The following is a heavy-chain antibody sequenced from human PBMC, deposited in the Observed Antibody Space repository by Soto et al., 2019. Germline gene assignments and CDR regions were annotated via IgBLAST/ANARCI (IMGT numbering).Heavy chain of an antibody. D-gene: IGHD2-2*01. Sequence: VQLVQSGAEVKKPGASVKVSCKASGYTFTSYGISWVRQAPGQGLEWMGWISAYNGNTNYAQKLQGRVTMTTDTSTSTAYMELRSLRSDDTAVYYCARDSEDIVVVPAASYYYYYMDVWGKGTTVTVSS. CDR2: ISAYNGNT. CDR3: ARDSEDIVVVPAASYYYYYMDV. J-gene: IGHJ6*03. CDR1: GYTFTSYG. V-gene: IGHV1-18*01.